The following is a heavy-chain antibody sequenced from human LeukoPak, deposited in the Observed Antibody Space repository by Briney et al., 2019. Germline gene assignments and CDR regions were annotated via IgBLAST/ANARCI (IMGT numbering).Heavy chain of an antibody. CDR2: IKQDGSEK. CDR1: GFTFSSYW. CDR3: ARIRGGWYEDAFDV. D-gene: IGHD6-19*01. J-gene: IGHJ3*01. Sequence: GGSLRLSCAASGFTFSSYWMSWVRQAPGKGLEWVANIKQDGSEKYYVDSVKGRFTISRDNAKNSLYLQMNSLRAEDTAVYYCARIRGGWYEDAFDVWGQGTMVTVSS. V-gene: IGHV3-7*01.